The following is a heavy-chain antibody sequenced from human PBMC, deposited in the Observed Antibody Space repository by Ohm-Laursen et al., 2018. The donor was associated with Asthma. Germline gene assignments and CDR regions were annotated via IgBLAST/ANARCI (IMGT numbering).Heavy chain of an antibody. CDR3: ARGPMHDYYFDT. V-gene: IGHV4-30-4*08. J-gene: IGHJ4*02. CDR1: GGSISSGGYY. CDR2: IYHSMST. D-gene: IGHD1-1*01. Sequence: TLSLTCTVSGGSISSGGYYWSWIRQHPGKGLEWIGYIYHSMSTYYSPSLKSRVTISGDTSKNQFSLNLSFVTAADTAMYYCARGPMHDYYFDTWGQGTLVTVSS.